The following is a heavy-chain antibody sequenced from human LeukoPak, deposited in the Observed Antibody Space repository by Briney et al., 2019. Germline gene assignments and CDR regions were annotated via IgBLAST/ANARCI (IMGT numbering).Heavy chain of an antibody. CDR3: ARHFGVISKGVYYYYYGLDV. J-gene: IGHJ6*02. V-gene: IGHV3-66*04. CDR1: GFTFSSNS. D-gene: IGHD3-3*01. Sequence: GGSLILSCAASGFTFSSNSMNWVRQAPGKGLEWVPVVYSGGSTYYADSVKGRFTISRDNSKNTLYLQMSSLRAEDTAVYYCARHFGVISKGVYYYYYGLDVWGQGTTVTVSS. CDR2: VYSGGST.